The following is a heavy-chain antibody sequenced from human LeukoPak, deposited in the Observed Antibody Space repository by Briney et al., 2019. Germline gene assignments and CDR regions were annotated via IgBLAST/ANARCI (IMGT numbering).Heavy chain of an antibody. D-gene: IGHD2-15*01. J-gene: IGHJ4*02. CDR3: ARDRGSSAFDY. V-gene: IGHV3-53*01. CDR2: IYSGGST. Sequence: GGSLRLSCAASGFTVSSNYMSWVRQAPGKGLEWVSVIYSGGSTYYADSVKGRFTISRDNAKNSLYLQMNSLRAEDTAVYYCARDRGSSAFDYWGQGTLVTVSS. CDR1: GFTVSSNY.